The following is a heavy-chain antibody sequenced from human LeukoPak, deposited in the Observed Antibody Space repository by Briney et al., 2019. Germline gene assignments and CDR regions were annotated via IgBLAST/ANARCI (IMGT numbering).Heavy chain of an antibody. CDR3: ARAPVTSCRGAFCYPFDY. CDR2: TSSSDPGT. J-gene: IGHJ4*02. V-gene: IGHV3-23*01. D-gene: IGHD2-15*01. CDR1: GFTFSNYG. Sequence: GGSLRLSCAASGFTFSNYGMRWVRQAPGKGLEWVAATSSSDPGTYHADSVRGRFTISRDNSKNTLYLQMNRLRVEDAAVHYCARAPVTSCRGAFCYPFDYWGQGTLVTVSS.